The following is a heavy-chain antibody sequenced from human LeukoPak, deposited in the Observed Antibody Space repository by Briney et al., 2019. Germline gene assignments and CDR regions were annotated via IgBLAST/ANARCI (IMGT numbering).Heavy chain of an antibody. J-gene: IGHJ4*02. CDR1: GGSISSYY. CDR2: IYYSGST. V-gene: IGHV4-59*08. CDR3: ARHMRVVVPAAMPPFDY. Sequence: SETLSLTCTVSGGSISSYYWSWIRQRPGKGLEWIGYIYYSGSTNYNPSLKSRVTISVDTSKNQFSLKLSSVTAADTAVYYCARHMRVVVPAAMPPFDYWGQGTLVTVSS. D-gene: IGHD2-2*01.